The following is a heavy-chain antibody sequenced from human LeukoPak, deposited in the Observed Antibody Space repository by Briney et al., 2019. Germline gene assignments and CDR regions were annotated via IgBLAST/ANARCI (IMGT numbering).Heavy chain of an antibody. J-gene: IGHJ2*01. CDR3: ARHPTSAGEYVRRVIWYFDL. V-gene: IGHV4-38-2*01. D-gene: IGHD4-17*01. Sequence: SETLSLTCAVSGYSISSGYYWGWIRQPPGKGLEWIGSIYHSGSTYYNPSLKSRVTISVDTSKNQFSLKLSSVTAADTAVYYCARHPTSAGEYVRRVIWYFDLWGRGTLVTVSS. CDR2: IYHSGST. CDR1: GYSISSGYY.